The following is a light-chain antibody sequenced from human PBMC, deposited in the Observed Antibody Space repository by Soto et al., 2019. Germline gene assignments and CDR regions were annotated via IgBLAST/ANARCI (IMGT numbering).Light chain of an antibody. CDR2: EVT. J-gene: IGLJ2*01. Sequence: QSVLTQPPSASGSPGQSVTISCTGTSSDVGGYNYVSWYQQHPGKAPKLIIYEVTKRPSGVPDRFSGSKSGNTASLTVSGLQADDEGDYYCSSYAGRNNVIFGGGTKLTVL. CDR1: SSDVGGYNY. V-gene: IGLV2-8*01. CDR3: SSYAGRNNVI.